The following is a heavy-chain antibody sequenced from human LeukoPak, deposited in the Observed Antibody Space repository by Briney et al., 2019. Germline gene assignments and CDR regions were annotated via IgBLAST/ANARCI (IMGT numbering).Heavy chain of an antibody. D-gene: IGHD6-13*01. CDR3: AKSSSSWYGDLYYYCYMDV. CDR2: IRYDGSNK. V-gene: IGHV3-30*02. J-gene: IGHJ6*03. Sequence: GGSLRLSCAASGFTFSSYGMHWVRQAPSKGLEWVAFIRYDGSNKYYADSVKGRFTISRDNSKNTLYLQMNSLRAEDTAVYYCAKSSSSWYGDLYYYCYMDVWGKGTTVTVSS. CDR1: GFTFSSYG.